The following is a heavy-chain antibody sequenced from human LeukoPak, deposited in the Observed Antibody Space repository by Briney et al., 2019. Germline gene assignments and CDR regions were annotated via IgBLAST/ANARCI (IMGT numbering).Heavy chain of an antibody. V-gene: IGHV3-9*01. Sequence: PGRSLRLSCAVSGFTFDDYAMYWVRQAPGKGLEWDSSISWNSGSIGYADSVKGRFTFSRDNAKNSLYLQMISLRAEDTALYYCAKDIVLSSSGRGAFDIWGQGTMVTVSS. CDR2: ISWNSGSI. J-gene: IGHJ3*02. CDR1: GFTFDDYA. D-gene: IGHD6-19*01. CDR3: AKDIVLSSSGRGAFDI.